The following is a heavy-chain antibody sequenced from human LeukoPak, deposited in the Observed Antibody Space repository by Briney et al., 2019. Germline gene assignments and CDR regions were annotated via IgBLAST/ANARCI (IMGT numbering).Heavy chain of an antibody. Sequence: GGSLRLSCAASGVTFSSYAMQWVRQAPGKGLEWVAVISHDGTNKYYADSVKGRFTISRDNSKNTVYLQMNSLRAEDTAVYYCAKEGYYGSGSFPDYWGQGTLVTVSS. CDR3: AKEGYYGSGSFPDY. J-gene: IGHJ4*02. D-gene: IGHD3-10*01. CDR2: ISHDGTNK. CDR1: GVTFSSYA. V-gene: IGHV3-30*04.